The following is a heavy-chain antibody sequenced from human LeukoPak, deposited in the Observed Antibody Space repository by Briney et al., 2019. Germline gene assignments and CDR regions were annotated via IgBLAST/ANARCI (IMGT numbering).Heavy chain of an antibody. D-gene: IGHD3-3*01. J-gene: IGHJ6*03. CDR1: GGPISSYY. Sequence: SETLSLTCTVSGGPISSYYWSWIRQPPGKGLEWIGYIYYSGSTNYNPSLKSRVPISVDTSKNQFSLKLSSVTAADTAVYYCASYNSHTIFGVDYYYYYMDVWGKGTTVTVSS. CDR2: IYYSGST. V-gene: IGHV4-59*12. CDR3: ASYNSHTIFGVDYYYYYMDV.